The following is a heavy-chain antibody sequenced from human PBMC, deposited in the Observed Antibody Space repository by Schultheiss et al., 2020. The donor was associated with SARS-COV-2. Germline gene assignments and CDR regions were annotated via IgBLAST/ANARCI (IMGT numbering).Heavy chain of an antibody. Sequence: GGSLRLSCAASGFTFSSYWMHWVRQAPGKGLVWVSRINSDGSSTSYADSVKGRFTISRDNAKNTLYLQMNSLRAEDTAVYYCARRNISGYLDYWGQGTLVTVSS. CDR3: ARRNISGYLDY. J-gene: IGHJ4*02. V-gene: IGHV3-74*01. CDR1: GFTFSSYW. CDR2: INSDGSST. D-gene: IGHD1-14*01.